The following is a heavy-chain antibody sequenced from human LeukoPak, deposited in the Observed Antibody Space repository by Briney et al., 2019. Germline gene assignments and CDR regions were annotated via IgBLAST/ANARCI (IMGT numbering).Heavy chain of an antibody. CDR1: GFTFSDYY. D-gene: IGHD4-17*01. Sequence: GGSLRLSCAASGFTFSDYYMSWIRQAPGKGLEWVSYISSSGSTIYYADSVKGRFTISRDNAKNSLYLQMNSQRAEDTAVYYCAMTTVTNWFDPWGQGTLVTVSS. V-gene: IGHV3-11*04. CDR3: AMTTVTNWFDP. J-gene: IGHJ5*02. CDR2: ISSSGSTI.